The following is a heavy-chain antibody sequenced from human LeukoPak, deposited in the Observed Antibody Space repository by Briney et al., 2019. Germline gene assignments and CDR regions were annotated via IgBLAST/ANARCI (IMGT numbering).Heavy chain of an antibody. Sequence: PGGSLRLSCAASGFTFSSYWMSWVRQAPGKGLGWVANIKQDGSEKYFVDSVKGRFTISRDNARNSLYLQMNSLRVEDTAVYYCARTRWGGSGWHYFDYWGQGTLVTVSS. V-gene: IGHV3-7*05. J-gene: IGHJ4*02. CDR1: GFTFSSYW. CDR3: ARTRWGGSGWHYFDY. D-gene: IGHD6-19*01. CDR2: IKQDGSEK.